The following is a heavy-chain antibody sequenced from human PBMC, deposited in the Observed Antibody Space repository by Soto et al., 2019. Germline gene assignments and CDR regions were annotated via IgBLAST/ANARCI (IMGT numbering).Heavy chain of an antibody. Sequence: SETLSLTCTVSGGYISSYYWSWIRQPPGKGLEWIGYIYYSGSTNYNPSLKSRVTISVDTSKNQFSLKLSSVTAADTAVYYCARYTKYYYDSSGSYYFDYWGQGTLVTVS. J-gene: IGHJ4*02. V-gene: IGHV4-59*01. CDR3: ARYTKYYYDSSGSYYFDY. CDR1: GGYISSYY. CDR2: IYYSGST. D-gene: IGHD3-22*01.